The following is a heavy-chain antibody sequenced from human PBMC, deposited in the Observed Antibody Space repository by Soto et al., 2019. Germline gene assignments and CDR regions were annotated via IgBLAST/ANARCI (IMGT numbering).Heavy chain of an antibody. D-gene: IGHD6-6*01. V-gene: IGHV3-30*18. Sequence: GGSLRLSCAASGFSFSTYGMHWVRQAPGKGLEWLAVMSYDGSSIKYADSVKGRFTISRDTSKNTLYLEMNSLTAEDTAVYYCAKEGSGASRLLLYYGMDVWGQGTTVTVSS. J-gene: IGHJ6*02. CDR3: AKEGSGASRLLLYYGMDV. CDR1: GFSFSTYG. CDR2: MSYDGSSI.